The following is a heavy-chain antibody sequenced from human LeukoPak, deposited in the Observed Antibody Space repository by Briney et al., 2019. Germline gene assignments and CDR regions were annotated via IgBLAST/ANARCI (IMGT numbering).Heavy chain of an antibody. CDR3: ARGSIYYGDSRMYFDS. CDR2: INQRGST. J-gene: IGHJ4*01. V-gene: IGHV4-34*01. D-gene: IGHD4-17*01. Sequence: SETLSLTCAVYSGSFSGYFGTYVRQPPGMGLEWIGEINQRGSTNYNPSLKSRVTMSVDTSKNQFSLRLSSVTAADTAVYYCARGSIYYGDSRMYFDSWAHGTLVTVSS. CDR1: SGSFSGYF.